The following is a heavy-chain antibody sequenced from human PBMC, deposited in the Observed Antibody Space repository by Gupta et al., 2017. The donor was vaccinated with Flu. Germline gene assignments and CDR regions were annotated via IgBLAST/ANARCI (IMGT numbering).Heavy chain of an antibody. D-gene: IGHD6-19*01. V-gene: IGHV3-23*01. Sequence: EVQLLESGGGLVQPGGSLRLSCAASGFTFSSYAMSWVRQAPGKGLEWVSAISGSGGSTYYADSVKGRFTISRDNSKNTLYLQMNSLRAEDTAVYYCAKASLPNRGSGWYFDYWGQGTLVTVSS. CDR1: GFTFSSYA. CDR3: AKASLPNRGSGWYFDY. J-gene: IGHJ4*02. CDR2: ISGSGGST.